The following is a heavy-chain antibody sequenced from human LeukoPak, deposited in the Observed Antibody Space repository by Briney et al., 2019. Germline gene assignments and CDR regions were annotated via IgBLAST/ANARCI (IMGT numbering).Heavy chain of an antibody. Sequence: GGSLRLSCAASGFTFSSYAMHWVRQAPGKGLEWVAVISYDGSNKYYADSVKGRFTISRDNSKNTLYLQVSSLRAEDTAVYYCAKHLGYTSSCPDYWGQGTLVTVSS. D-gene: IGHD6-13*01. CDR1: GFTFSSYA. J-gene: IGHJ4*02. CDR2: ISYDGSNK. V-gene: IGHV3-30-3*02. CDR3: AKHLGYTSSCPDY.